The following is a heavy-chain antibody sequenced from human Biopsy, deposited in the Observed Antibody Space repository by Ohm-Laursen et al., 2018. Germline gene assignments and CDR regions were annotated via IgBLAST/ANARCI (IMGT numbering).Heavy chain of an antibody. J-gene: IGHJ2*01. CDR1: GGPTDSYY. CDR3: ASAGYNPDWNFDL. CDR2: IYFTGRT. D-gene: IGHD5-24*01. V-gene: IGHV4-59*12. Sequence: SETLSLTWPVSGGPTDSYYWSWIRQPPGKALEWIGYIYFTGRTSYNPSLKSRVTMSVNTSKKQFSLRLSSVTAADTAVYYCASAGYNPDWNFDLWGRGTRVTVSS.